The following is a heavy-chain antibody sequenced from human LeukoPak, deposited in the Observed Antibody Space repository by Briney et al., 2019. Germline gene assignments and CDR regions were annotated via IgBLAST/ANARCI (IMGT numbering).Heavy chain of an antibody. D-gene: IGHD4-17*01. CDR2: ISAYNGNT. Sequence: ASVKVSCKASGYTFTSYGISWVRQAPGQGLEWIGWISAYNGNTNYAQKLQGRVTMTTDTSTSTAYMELRSLRSDDTAVYYCARAEGDYGISDNWFDPWGQGTLVTVSS. CDR1: GYTFTSYG. V-gene: IGHV1-18*01. J-gene: IGHJ5*02. CDR3: ARAEGDYGISDNWFDP.